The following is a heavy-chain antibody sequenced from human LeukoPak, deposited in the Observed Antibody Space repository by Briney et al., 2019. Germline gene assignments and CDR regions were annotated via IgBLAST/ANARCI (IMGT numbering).Heavy chain of an antibody. J-gene: IGHJ6*02. CDR2: LNPDSAGT. CDR1: GYTFTDNY. CDR3: ARGGKQWLVRYYYGVDV. Sequence: ASVKVSCKASGYTFTDNYIHWLRQAPGQGLEWMGWLNPDSAGTSYVRKFQGRVSMTRDTSISTAYMELSGLTSDDTAIYYCARGGKQWLVRYYYGVDVWGQGTTVIV. V-gene: IGHV1-2*02. D-gene: IGHD6-19*01.